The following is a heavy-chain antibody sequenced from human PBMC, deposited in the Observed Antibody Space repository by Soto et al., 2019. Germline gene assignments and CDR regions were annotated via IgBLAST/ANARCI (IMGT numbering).Heavy chain of an antibody. J-gene: IGHJ4*02. CDR3: ASSTVTTPPFDY. CDR2: ISYDGSNK. Sequence: QVQLVESGGGVVQPGRSLRLSCAASGFTFSSYAMHWVRQAPGKGLEWVAVISYDGSNKYYADSVKGRFTISRDNSKNTLYLQMNSLRAEDTAVHYCASSTVTTPPFDYWGQGTLVTVSS. CDR1: GFTFSSYA. D-gene: IGHD4-17*01. V-gene: IGHV3-30-3*01.